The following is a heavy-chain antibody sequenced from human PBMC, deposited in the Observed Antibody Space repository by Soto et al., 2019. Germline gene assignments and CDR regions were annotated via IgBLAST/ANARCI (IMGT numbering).Heavy chain of an antibody. V-gene: IGHV4-39*01. J-gene: IGHJ4*02. Sequence: SETLSLTCTVSGGSICSSSSYWGWIRQPPGKGLEWVGSIYYLGNTYYNPSLQTRVTISLDKSKSQFSLKLNSVTAADSAVYFCARLEGLATISYYFDFWGQGALVTVSS. CDR3: ARLEGLATISYYFDF. CDR2: IYYLGNT. CDR1: GGSICSSSSY. D-gene: IGHD3-9*01.